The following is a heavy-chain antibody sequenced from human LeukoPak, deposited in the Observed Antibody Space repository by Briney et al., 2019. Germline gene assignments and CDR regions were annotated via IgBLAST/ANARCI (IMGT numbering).Heavy chain of an antibody. J-gene: IGHJ3*02. CDR2: IYYSGST. V-gene: IGHV4-59*01. D-gene: IGHD3-22*01. Sequence: SETLSLTCTVSGGSISSYYWSWIRQPPGKGLEWIGYIYYSGSTNYNPSLKSRVTISVDTSKNQFSLKLSSVTAADTAVYYCAREYYDSSGYIPLRAFDIWGQGTMVTVSS. CDR3: AREYYDSSGYIPLRAFDI. CDR1: GGSISSYY.